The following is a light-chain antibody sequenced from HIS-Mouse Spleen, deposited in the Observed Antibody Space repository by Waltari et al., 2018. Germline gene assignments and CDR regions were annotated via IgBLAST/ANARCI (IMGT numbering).Light chain of an antibody. CDR1: QSVSSSY. J-gene: IGKJ3*01. CDR3: QQYGSSPPIT. CDR2: GAS. Sequence: EIVLTPSPGTLSLSPGERAPLPCRASQSVSSSYLAWYQQKPGQAPRLLIYGASSRATGIPDRFSGSGSGTDFTLTISRLEPEDFAVYYCQQYGSSPPITFGPGTKVDIK. V-gene: IGKV3-20*01.